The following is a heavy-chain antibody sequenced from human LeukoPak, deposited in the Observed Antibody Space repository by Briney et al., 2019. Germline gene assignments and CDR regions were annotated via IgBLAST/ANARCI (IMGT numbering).Heavy chain of an antibody. Sequence: ASVKVSCKASGYTFTSYDINWVRQATGQGLEWMGWMNPNSGNTGYAQKFQGRVTMTRNTSISTAYMELSSLRSEDTAVYYCARVLSWFGELFVYCFDYWGQGTLVTVSS. CDR1: GYTFTSYD. CDR2: MNPNSGNT. J-gene: IGHJ4*02. D-gene: IGHD3-10*01. CDR3: ARVLSWFGELFVYCFDY. V-gene: IGHV1-8*01.